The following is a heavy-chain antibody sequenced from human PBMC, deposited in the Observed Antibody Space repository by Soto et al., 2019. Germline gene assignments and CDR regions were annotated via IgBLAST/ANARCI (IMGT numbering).Heavy chain of an antibody. CDR2: ISEDGSSQ. CDR1: GFTFANYP. D-gene: IGHD3-9*01. Sequence: QVQLLQSGGGAVQPGTSLTLSCAATGFTFANYPMHWVRQGPDKGLEWLALISEDGSSQYIADSVKGRFTVTRDKSKNALYLHLNGLPREDAAVYHCGRGRIAKYYDIWGQGSLV. CDR3: GRGRIAKYYDI. J-gene: IGHJ4*02. V-gene: IGHV3-30-3*01.